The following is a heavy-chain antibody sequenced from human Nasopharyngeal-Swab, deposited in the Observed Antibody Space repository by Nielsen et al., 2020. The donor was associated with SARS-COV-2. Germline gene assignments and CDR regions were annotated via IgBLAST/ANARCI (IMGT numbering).Heavy chain of an antibody. V-gene: IGHV1-3*01. D-gene: IGHD6-13*01. CDR3: ARGIAAAGTIDY. CDR2: INAGNGNT. CDR1: GYTFTSYA. Sequence: ASVKVSCNASGYTFTSYAMHWVRQAPGQRLEWMGWINAGNGNTKYSQKFQGRVTITRDTSASTAYMELSSLRSEDTAVYYCARGIAAAGTIDYWGQGTLVTVSS. J-gene: IGHJ4*02.